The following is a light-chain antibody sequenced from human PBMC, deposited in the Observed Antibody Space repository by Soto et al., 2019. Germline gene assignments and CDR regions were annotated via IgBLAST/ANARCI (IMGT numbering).Light chain of an antibody. CDR3: QQYNNWPPWT. CDR1: QSVGSN. Sequence: EIVMTQSPDTLSVSLGERATLSCRASQSVGSNLAWYQHKPGQAPRLLIYGASSRATGIPARFSGSGSGTAFSLTINSLQSEDFAVYYCQQYNNWPPWTFGRGTKVEIK. CDR2: GAS. V-gene: IGKV3-15*01. J-gene: IGKJ1*01.